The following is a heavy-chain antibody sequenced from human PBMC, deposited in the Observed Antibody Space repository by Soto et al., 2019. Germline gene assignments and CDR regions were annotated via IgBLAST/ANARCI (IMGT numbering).Heavy chain of an antibody. CDR3: AREGRYYGSVPIPNDY. CDR1: GYTFTSYG. V-gene: IGHV1-18*01. D-gene: IGHD3-10*01. Sequence: ASVKVSCKASGYTFTSYGISWVRQAPGQGLEWMGWISAYNGNTNYAQKLQGRVTMTTDTSTSTAYMELRSLRSDDTAVYYCAREGRYYGSVPIPNDYWGQGTLVTVSS. CDR2: ISAYNGNT. J-gene: IGHJ4*02.